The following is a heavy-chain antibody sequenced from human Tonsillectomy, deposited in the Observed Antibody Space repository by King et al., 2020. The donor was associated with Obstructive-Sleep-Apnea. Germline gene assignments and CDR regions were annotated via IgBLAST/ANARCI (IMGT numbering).Heavy chain of an antibody. CDR3: ARVLSASNWKIYDALDI. V-gene: IGHV3-30*04. CDR2: ISYYASHK. CDR1: GFSFNKYT. J-gene: IGHJ3*02. D-gene: IGHD1-20*01. Sequence: VQLVESGGGVVQPGRSLRLSCAAAGFSFNKYTMYWVRQAPGKGLEWVAVISYYASHKYYIDSVKGRFTISSDNSKNTLYLQMNGLRTEDTAVYYCARVLSASNWKIYDALDIWGQGTMVTVSS.